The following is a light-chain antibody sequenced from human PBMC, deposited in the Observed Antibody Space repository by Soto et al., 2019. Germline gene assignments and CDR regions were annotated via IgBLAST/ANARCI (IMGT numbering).Light chain of an antibody. Sequence: EIVLTQSTGTLSLSPGERATLSCRASHTISSSYLAWYQQKPGQAPRLLMYGISRRATGIPDRFSGSGSGTDFSLTITRLEPEDFAVYYCQQYVTSSSRTFGQGTKVEIK. V-gene: IGKV3-20*01. J-gene: IGKJ1*01. CDR1: HTISSSY. CDR3: QQYVTSSSRT. CDR2: GIS.